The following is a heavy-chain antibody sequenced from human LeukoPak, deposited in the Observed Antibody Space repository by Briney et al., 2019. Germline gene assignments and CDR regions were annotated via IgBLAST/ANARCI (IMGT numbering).Heavy chain of an antibody. CDR3: ARDGSIYGPRNFDY. CDR1: GGSISSSSYY. J-gene: IGHJ4*02. D-gene: IGHD2/OR15-2a*01. V-gene: IGHV4-39*07. CDR2: IYYSGNT. Sequence: PSETLSLTCTVSGGSISSSSYYWGWIRQPPGKGLEWIGSIYYSGNTYYNPSLKSRVTISVDTSKNQFSLKLSSVTAADTAVYYCARDGSIYGPRNFDYWGQGTLVPVSS.